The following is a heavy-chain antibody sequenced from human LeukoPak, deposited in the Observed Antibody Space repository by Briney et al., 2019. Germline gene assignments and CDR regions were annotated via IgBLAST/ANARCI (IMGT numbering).Heavy chain of an antibody. CDR1: GYTFTSYY. CDR3: ARGSEVVTQTDDAFDI. CDR2: ISAYNGNT. J-gene: IGHJ3*02. V-gene: IGHV1-18*04. Sequence: GASVKVSCKASGYTFTSYYIHWVRQAPGQGLEWMGWISAYNGNTNYAQKLQGRVTMTTDTSTSTAYMELRSLRSDDTAVYYCARGSEVVTQTDDAFDIWGQGTMVTVSS. D-gene: IGHD2-2*01.